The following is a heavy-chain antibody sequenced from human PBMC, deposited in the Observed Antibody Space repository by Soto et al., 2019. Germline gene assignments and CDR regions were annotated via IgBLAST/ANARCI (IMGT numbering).Heavy chain of an antibody. V-gene: IGHV3-23*01. CDR2: ISGGGDNT. D-gene: IGHD6-13*01. CDR1: GFSFSNYA. CDR3: AKTSSSWSTDDAFDI. Sequence: PGGSLRLSCAASGFSFSNYAMSWVRQAPGKGLEWVSTISGGGDNTHYADSVKGRFTTSRDNSKNALYLQMNSLRAEDTAVYYCAKTSSSWSTDDAFDIWGQGTMVTVSS. J-gene: IGHJ3*02.